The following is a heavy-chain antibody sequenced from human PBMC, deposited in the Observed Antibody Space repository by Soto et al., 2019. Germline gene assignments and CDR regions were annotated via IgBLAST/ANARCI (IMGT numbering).Heavy chain of an antibody. J-gene: IGHJ2*01. CDR2: IGPYNGNT. CDR3: ARCYCTVGSCYTCWHFDL. D-gene: IGHD2-15*01. Sequence: QAQLVQSGAEVKKPGASVQVSCQAGGYTFADYGISWVRQAPGQGLEWVVWIGPYNGNTNYAQNLQVRVTMTTDTSTNTAYMELRSLRSDDTALYSCARCYCTVGSCYTCWHFDLWGRGTLLTVSS. V-gene: IGHV1-18*01. CDR1: GYTFADYG.